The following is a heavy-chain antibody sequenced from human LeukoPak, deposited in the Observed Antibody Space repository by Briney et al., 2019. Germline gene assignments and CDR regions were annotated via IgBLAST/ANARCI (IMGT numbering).Heavy chain of an antibody. CDR3: ARASNVLRFLEWLLPHHYYYGMDV. CDR2: ISAYNGNT. V-gene: IGHV1-18*01. J-gene: IGHJ6*02. Sequence: ASVKVTCKASGYTFTSYGISWVRQAPGQGLEWMGWISAYNGNTNYAQKLQGRVTMTTDTSTSTAYMELRSLRSDDTAVYYCARASNVLRFLEWLLPHHYYYGMDVWGQGTTVTVSS. D-gene: IGHD3-3*01. CDR1: GYTFTSYG.